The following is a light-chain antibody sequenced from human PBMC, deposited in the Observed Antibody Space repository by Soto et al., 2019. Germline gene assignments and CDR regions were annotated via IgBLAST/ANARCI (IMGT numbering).Light chain of an antibody. Sequence: QSVLTQPASVSGSPGQSITISCTGTSSDVGGYNYVSWYQQHPGKAPKLMIYEVSNRPSGVSNRFSGYKSGNTASLTISGLQAEDEADYYCSSYTSSSTLTFGGGTKLTVL. J-gene: IGLJ2*01. V-gene: IGLV2-14*01. CDR3: SSYTSSSTLT. CDR2: EVS. CDR1: SSDVGGYNY.